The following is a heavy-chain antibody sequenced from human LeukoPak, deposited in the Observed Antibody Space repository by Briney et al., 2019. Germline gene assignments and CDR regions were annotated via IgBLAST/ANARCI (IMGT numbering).Heavy chain of an antibody. D-gene: IGHD3-16*02. V-gene: IGHV4-34*01. CDR1: GGSSSGYY. CDR3: ARRKGYVWGSYRHDY. CDR2: INHSGST. Sequence: SETLSLTCAVYGGSSSGYYWSWLRQPPGKGLEWIGEINHSGSTNYNPSLKSRVTISVDTSKNQFSLKLSSVTAADTAVYYCARRKGYVWGSYRHDYWGQGTLVTVSS. J-gene: IGHJ4*02.